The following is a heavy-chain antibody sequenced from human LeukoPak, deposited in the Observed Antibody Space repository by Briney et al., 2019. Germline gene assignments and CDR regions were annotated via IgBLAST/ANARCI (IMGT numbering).Heavy chain of an antibody. J-gene: IGHJ4*02. V-gene: IGHV3-21*01. Sequence: PGGXXXXSXAXSGFTFSSYSMNWVRQAPGKGREWVSSISSSRSYIYYADSGKGRFTIDRDKAKNSLYLQMNSLRAEDTAVYYCARGPGRDVDYWGQGTLVTVSS. D-gene: IGHD5-24*01. CDR2: ISSSRSYI. CDR1: GFTFSSYS. CDR3: ARGPGRDVDY.